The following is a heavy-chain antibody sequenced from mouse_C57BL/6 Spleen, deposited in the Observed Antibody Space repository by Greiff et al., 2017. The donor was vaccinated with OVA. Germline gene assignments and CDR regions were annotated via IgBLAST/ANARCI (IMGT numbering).Heavy chain of an antibody. V-gene: IGHV5-4*01. CDR3: AREVIDYDGGY. CDR1: GFTFSSYA. Sequence: EVQGVESGGGLVKPGGSLKLSCAASGFTFSSYAMSWVRQTPEKRLEWVATISDGGSYTSYPDNVKGRFTISRDNAKNNLYLQMSHLKSEDTAMYYCAREVIDYDGGYWGQGTTLTVSS. D-gene: IGHD2-4*01. J-gene: IGHJ2*01. CDR2: ISDGGSYT.